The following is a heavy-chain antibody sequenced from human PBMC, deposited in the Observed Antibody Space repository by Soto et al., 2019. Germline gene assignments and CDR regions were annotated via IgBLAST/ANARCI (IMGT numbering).Heavy chain of an antibody. V-gene: IGHV3-33*01. CDR3: VRDLNYGLFDY. CDR1: GFTFSSYG. D-gene: IGHD4-17*01. J-gene: IGHJ4*02. Sequence: GALRLSCAASGFTFSSYGMHWVRQAPGKGLEWVAVICYDGSNKYYADSVKGRFTISRDNSKNSLFLQMNSLRPENTAVYYCVRDLNYGLFDYWGQGTLVTVSS. CDR2: ICYDGSNK.